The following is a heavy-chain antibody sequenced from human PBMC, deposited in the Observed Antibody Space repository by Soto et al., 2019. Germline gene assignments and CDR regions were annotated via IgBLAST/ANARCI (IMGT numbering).Heavy chain of an antibody. CDR2: INAGNGNT. Sequence: ASVKVSCKASGYTFTSYAMHWVRQAPGQRLEWMGWINAGNGNTKYSQKFQGRVTITRDTSASTAYMELSSLRSEDTAVYYCARDRNTTTDFWSDYYTYYYMDVWGKGTTVTVSS. D-gene: IGHD3-3*01. CDR3: ARDRNTTTDFWSDYYTYYYMDV. V-gene: IGHV1-3*01. J-gene: IGHJ6*03. CDR1: GYTFTSYA.